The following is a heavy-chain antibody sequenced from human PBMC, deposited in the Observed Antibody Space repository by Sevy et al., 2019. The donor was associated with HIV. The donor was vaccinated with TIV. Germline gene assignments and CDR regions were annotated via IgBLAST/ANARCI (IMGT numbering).Heavy chain of an antibody. Sequence: GGSLKLSCAASGFTFSNSAMSWVRQAPGKGLEWVSAISGGGSSTYYADSVKGRFTISRDKSKNTLSLQMNSLRAEDTAVYYCAKNRLAPSGNYYYYCMDVWGQGTTVTVSS. V-gene: IGHV3-23*01. CDR1: GFTFSNSA. CDR3: AKNRLAPSGNYYYYCMDV. J-gene: IGHJ6*02. D-gene: IGHD6-13*01. CDR2: ISGGGSST.